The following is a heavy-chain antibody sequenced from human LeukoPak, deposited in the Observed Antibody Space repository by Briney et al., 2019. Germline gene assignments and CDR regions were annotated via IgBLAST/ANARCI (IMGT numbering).Heavy chain of an antibody. CDR3: ARTWPYDSSGYYYYFDY. Sequence: SVKVSCKASGGTFSSYAISWVRQAPGQGLEWMGRIIPILGIANYAQKFQGRVTITADKSTNTAYMELSSLRSEDTAVYYCARTWPYDSSGYYYYFDYWGQGTLVTVSS. V-gene: IGHV1-69*04. CDR2: IIPILGIA. D-gene: IGHD3-22*01. J-gene: IGHJ4*02. CDR1: GGTFSSYA.